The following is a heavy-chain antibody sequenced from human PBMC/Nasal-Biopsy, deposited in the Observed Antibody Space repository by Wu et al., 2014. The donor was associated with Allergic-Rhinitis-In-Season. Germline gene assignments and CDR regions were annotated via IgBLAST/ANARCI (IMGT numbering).Heavy chain of an antibody. J-gene: IGHJ2*01. CDR1: GFTFSNYN. CDR2: VSSSSTYI. CDR3: AREREDGYWDFDL. V-gene: IGHV3-21*01. Sequence: LRLSCAASGFTFSNYNMNWVRQAPGKGLEWVSSVSSSSTYIYYADSVKGRFTISRDNAENSLYLQMNSLSAQDTALYYCAREREDGYWDFDLWGRGTLVTVSS. D-gene: IGHD5-24*01.